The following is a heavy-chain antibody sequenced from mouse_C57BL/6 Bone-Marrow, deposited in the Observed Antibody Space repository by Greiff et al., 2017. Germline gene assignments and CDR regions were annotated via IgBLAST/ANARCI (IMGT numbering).Heavy chain of an antibody. CDR3: ARGSWLLAIYFDY. Sequence: QVQLQQSGPELVKPGASVKISCKASGYSFTSYYIHWVKQRPGQGLEWIGWIYPGSGSTKYNEKFKGKATLTADTSSSTAYMQLSSLTSEDSAVYYCARGSWLLAIYFDYWGQGTTLTVSS. CDR1: GYSFTSYY. J-gene: IGHJ2*01. V-gene: IGHV1-66*01. CDR2: IYPGSGST. D-gene: IGHD2-3*01.